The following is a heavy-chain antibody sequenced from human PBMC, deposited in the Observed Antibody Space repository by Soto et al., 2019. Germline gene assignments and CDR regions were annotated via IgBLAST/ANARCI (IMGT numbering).Heavy chain of an antibody. CDR2: VYYSGSS. CDR3: TRMSYYYDKWYFDL. D-gene: IGHD3-22*01. J-gene: IGHJ2*01. Sequence: SETLSLTCSVSGGSINNDDFYWSWLRQTPGKGLQWIGYVYYSGSSDCIPSLKSRLSMSIDKSKNQFTLKLSSVTAADTAIYYCTRMSYYYDKWYFDLWGRGTLVTVSS. V-gene: IGHV4-30-4*01. CDR1: GGSINNDDFY.